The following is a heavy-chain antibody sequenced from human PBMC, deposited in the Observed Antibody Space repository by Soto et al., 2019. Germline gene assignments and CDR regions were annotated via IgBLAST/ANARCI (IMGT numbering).Heavy chain of an antibody. CDR1: GFTFSSYA. Sequence: GGSLRLSCAASGFTFSSYAMSWVRQAPGKGLEWVSAISGSGGSTYYADSVKGRFTISRDNSKNTLYLQMNSLRAEDTAVYYCAKDREWELLLGWFAPWGQGTLVTVSS. D-gene: IGHD1-26*01. CDR2: ISGSGGST. CDR3: AKDREWELLLGWFAP. V-gene: IGHV3-23*01. J-gene: IGHJ5*02.